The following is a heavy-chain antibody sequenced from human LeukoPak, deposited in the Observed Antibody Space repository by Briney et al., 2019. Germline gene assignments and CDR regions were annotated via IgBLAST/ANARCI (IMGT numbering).Heavy chain of an antibody. CDR3: ARAPQRNLSYYYGMDV. V-gene: IGHV1-18*01. J-gene: IGHJ6*02. Sequence: ASVKVSCKASGYTFINYGINWVRQAPGQGLEWMGWISPYNGNTNYAQKFQGRVTMTTDTSTSTAYMELRSLRSDGTAVYYCARAPQRNLSYYYGMDVWGQGTTVPVSS. CDR2: ISPYNGNT. CDR1: GYTFINYG.